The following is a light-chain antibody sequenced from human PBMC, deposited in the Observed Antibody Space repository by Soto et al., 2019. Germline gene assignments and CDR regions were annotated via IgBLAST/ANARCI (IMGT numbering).Light chain of an antibody. V-gene: IGKV1-33*01. J-gene: IGKJ4*01. CDR3: QQYEDLALT. CDR1: QDISNY. Sequence: QVPFSLSASVGGRGTITCQASQDISNYLNWYQQTPGKAPKLLIYDASILEVGVPSRFSGSGSGTDFTFTISSLQPEDIATYYCQQYEDLALTFGGGTKVDIK. CDR2: DAS.